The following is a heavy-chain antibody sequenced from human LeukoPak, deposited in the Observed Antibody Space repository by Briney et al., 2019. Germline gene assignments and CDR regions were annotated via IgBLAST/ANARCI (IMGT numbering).Heavy chain of an antibody. CDR3: VRGYPRLNAFDI. J-gene: IGHJ3*02. D-gene: IGHD5-18*01. CDR2: IRYDGSNK. Sequence: GGSLRLSCAASEFTFSSYGMHWVRQAPGKGLEWVAFIRYDGSNKYYADSVKGRFTISRDNSKNTLYLQMNSLRAEDTAVYYCVRGYPRLNAFDIWGQGTMVTVSS. CDR1: EFTFSSYG. V-gene: IGHV3-30*02.